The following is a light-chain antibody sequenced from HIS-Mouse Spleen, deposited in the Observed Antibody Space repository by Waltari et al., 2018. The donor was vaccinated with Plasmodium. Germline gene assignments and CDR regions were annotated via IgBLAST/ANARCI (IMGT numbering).Light chain of an antibody. Sequence: SYYLTHPPSFSFSPVQPSMITCSGDALPNTYADWYQQKSGQAHVLVIYEDSKRPPGIPERFSGSSSGTMATLTISGAQVEDEADYYCYSTDSSGNHRVLGGG. CDR2: EDS. CDR1: ALPNTY. CDR3: YSTDSSGNHRV. V-gene: IGLV3-10*01. J-gene: IGLJ3*02.